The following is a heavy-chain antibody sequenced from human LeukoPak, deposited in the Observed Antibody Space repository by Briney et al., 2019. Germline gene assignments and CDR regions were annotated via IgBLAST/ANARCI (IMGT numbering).Heavy chain of an antibody. Sequence: GVLRLSCAASGFTFSNYAMSWVRQAPGKGLEWVSAISGSGGSTYYADSVKGRFTISRDNSRDTLYLQMNSLRAEDTAVYYCAKLRWLQFAPKDYWGQGTLVTVSS. CDR3: AKLRWLQFAPKDY. D-gene: IGHD5-24*01. V-gene: IGHV3-23*01. J-gene: IGHJ4*02. CDR2: ISGSGGST. CDR1: GFTFSNYA.